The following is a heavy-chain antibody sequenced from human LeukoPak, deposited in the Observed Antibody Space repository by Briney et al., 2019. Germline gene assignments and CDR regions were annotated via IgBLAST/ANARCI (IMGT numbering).Heavy chain of an antibody. V-gene: IGHV4-39*01. CDR1: GGSISSSSYY. J-gene: IGHJ4*02. CDR2: IYYSGST. Sequence: PSETLSLTCTVSGGSISSSSYYWGWIRQPPGKGLEWIGSIYYSGSTYYNPSLKSRVTISVDTSKNQFSLKLSSVTAADTAVNYCASPNYYDSSGYYPIDYWGQGTLDTVSS. CDR3: ASPNYYDSSGYYPIDY. D-gene: IGHD3-22*01.